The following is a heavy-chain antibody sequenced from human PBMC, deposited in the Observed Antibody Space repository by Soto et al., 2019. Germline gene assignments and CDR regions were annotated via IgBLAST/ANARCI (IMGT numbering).Heavy chain of an antibody. J-gene: IGHJ5*02. CDR3: ATAVVVGAWFEP. D-gene: IGHD2-15*01. CDR2: ISGGADRT. CDR1: GFTFITYA. V-gene: IGHV3-23*01. Sequence: PGGSLRLSCAASGFTFITYAMTWVRQAPGKGLDWVAAISGGADRTYYADSVKGRFTISRGNSKDTLYLQMNSLRADDTAVYYCATAVVVGAWFEPWGQGTLVTVSS.